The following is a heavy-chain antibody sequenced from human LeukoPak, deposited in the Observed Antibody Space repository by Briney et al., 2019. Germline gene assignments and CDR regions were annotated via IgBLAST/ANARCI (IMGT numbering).Heavy chain of an antibody. V-gene: IGHV3-33*01. D-gene: IGHD1-26*01. Sequence: GGSLRLSCAASGFTFSSYGMHWVRQAPGKGLEWVAVIWYDGINKFHADSVKGRFTISRDNSKNTVYLQMNSLRAEDTAVYYCAREFFDREGGTTVLDYWGQGTLVTVSS. CDR2: IWYDGINK. J-gene: IGHJ4*02. CDR1: GFTFSSYG. CDR3: AREFFDREGGTTVLDY.